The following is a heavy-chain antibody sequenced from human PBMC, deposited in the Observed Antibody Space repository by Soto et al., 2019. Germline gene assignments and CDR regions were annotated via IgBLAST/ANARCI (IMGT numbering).Heavy chain of an antibody. V-gene: IGHV3-7*01. J-gene: IGHJ6*03. CDR1: GFTFSSYW. CDR2: IKQDGSEK. Sequence: GGSLRLSCAASGFTFSSYWMSWVRQAPGKGLEWVANIKQDGSEKYYVDSVEGRFTISRDNAKNSLYLQMNSLRAEDTAVYYCARVYTTGTPSGYYYYMDVWGKGTTVTVSS. D-gene: IGHD1-1*01. CDR3: ARVYTTGTPSGYYYYMDV.